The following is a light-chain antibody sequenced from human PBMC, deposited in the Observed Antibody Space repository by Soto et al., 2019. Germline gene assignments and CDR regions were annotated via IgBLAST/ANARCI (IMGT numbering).Light chain of an antibody. CDR1: QSVLYSSNNKNY. CDR3: QQYYSTPPRT. J-gene: IGKJ1*01. V-gene: IGKV4-1*01. CDR2: WAS. Sequence: DIVMTQSPDSLAVSLGERATINCKSSQSVLYSSNNKNYLAWYQQKPGQPPKLLIYWASTRESGVPDRFSGSGSGTDFPLNISSLQAEDVAVYYCQQYYSTPPRTFGQGTKVEIK.